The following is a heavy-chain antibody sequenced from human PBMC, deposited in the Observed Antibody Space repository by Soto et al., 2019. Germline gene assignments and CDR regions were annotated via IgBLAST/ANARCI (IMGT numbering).Heavy chain of an antibody. Sequence: EVQMVESGGGLVQPGGSLRLSCAASGFTFSSFCLHWVRQVSGKGLVWVSCVNSDGSTTAYADSVKGRFTVSRDNAKNSLYLQMDNLRAEDTAVYYCGGGDGSNKPFDYWGQGSLVTVSS. CDR2: VNSDGSTT. V-gene: IGHV3-74*01. CDR3: GGGDGSNKPFDY. CDR1: GFTFSSFC. J-gene: IGHJ4*02. D-gene: IGHD2-2*01.